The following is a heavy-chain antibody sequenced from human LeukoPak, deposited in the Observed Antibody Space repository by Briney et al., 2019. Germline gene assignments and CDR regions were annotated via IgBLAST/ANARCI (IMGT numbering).Heavy chain of an antibody. CDR1: GLTVGNNY. D-gene: IGHD6-13*01. CDR3: ARDTPGVAASVNGG. Sequence: PGGSLRLSRTASGLTVGNNYMNWVRQTPGKGLEWVSLIYSDGSTHYSDSVKGRFTISRDSSKNTLYLQMNSLRAEDTAIYYCARDTPGVAASVNGGWGQGTLVTVSS. CDR2: IYSDGST. J-gene: IGHJ4*02. V-gene: IGHV3-53*01.